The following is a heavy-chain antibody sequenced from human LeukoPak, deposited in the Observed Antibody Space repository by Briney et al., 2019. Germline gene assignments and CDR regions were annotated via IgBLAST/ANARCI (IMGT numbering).Heavy chain of an antibody. J-gene: IGHJ4*02. V-gene: IGHV3-23*01. Sequence: GGSLRLSCAASGFTFSSYAMSWVRQAPGKGLEWVSAISGSGGSTYYADSVKGRFTISRDNAKNSLYLQMNSLRAEDTAVYYCARDSYYYDSSVVNYFDYWGQGTLVTVSS. CDR1: GFTFSSYA. D-gene: IGHD3-22*01. CDR2: ISGSGGST. CDR3: ARDSYYYDSSVVNYFDY.